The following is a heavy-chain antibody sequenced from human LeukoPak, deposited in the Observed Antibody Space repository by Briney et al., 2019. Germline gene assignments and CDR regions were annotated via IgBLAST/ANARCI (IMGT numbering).Heavy chain of an antibody. CDR1: HYSISSGYY. V-gene: IGHV4-38-2*02. J-gene: IGHJ3*02. Sequence: SETLSLTCNVSHYSISSGYYWGWIRQPPGKGLEWIGSFYHSGNTYYNPSLKSRVTISVDTSKNQFSLKLSSVTAADTAVYYCARDDGYRAFDIWGQGTMVTVSS. CDR2: FYHSGNT. CDR3: ARDDGYRAFDI. D-gene: IGHD5-24*01.